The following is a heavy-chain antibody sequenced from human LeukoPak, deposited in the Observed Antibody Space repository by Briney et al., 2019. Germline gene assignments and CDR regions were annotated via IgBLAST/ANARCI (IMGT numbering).Heavy chain of an antibody. Sequence: PGGSLRLSCAAPGFTFSSYWMSWVRQAPGKGLEWVANIKQDGSEKYYVDSVKGRFTISRDNAKNSLYLQMNSLRAEDTAVYYCVGASQGDAFDIWGQGTMVTVSS. CDR3: VGASQGDAFDI. J-gene: IGHJ3*02. CDR1: GFTFSSYW. V-gene: IGHV3-7*01. CDR2: IKQDGSEK.